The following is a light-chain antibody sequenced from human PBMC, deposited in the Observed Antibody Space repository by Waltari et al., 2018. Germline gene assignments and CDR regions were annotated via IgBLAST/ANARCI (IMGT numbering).Light chain of an antibody. CDR1: QSVSSSY. J-gene: IGKJ4*01. V-gene: IGKV3-20*01. CDR2: GAS. Sequence: EIVLTQSPGTLSLSPGERATIPCRASQSVSSSYLAWYQQKPGQAPRLLIYGASSRATGIPDRFSGSGSGTDFTLTISRLEPEDFAVYYCQQYGSSWLTFGGGTKVEIK. CDR3: QQYGSSWLT.